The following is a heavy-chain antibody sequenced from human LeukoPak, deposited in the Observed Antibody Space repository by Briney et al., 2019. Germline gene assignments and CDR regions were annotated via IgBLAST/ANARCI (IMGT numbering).Heavy chain of an antibody. D-gene: IGHD3-22*01. CDR2: ISVSGGSE. Sequence: GGSLRLSCVVSRLTFNSNAMYWVRQAPGKGLEWVSGISVSGGSEYYADSVKGRFSVSRDNSKHTLYLQMNSLRAEDTAVYFCASHAHDYDSSGYFDPWGQGALVTVSS. J-gene: IGHJ5*02. V-gene: IGHV3-23*01. CDR3: ASHAHDYDSSGYFDP. CDR1: RLTFNSNA.